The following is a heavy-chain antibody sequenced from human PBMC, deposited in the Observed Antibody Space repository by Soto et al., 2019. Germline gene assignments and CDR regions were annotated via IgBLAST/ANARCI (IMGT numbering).Heavy chain of an antibody. V-gene: IGHV1-46*01. D-gene: IGHD6-19*01. J-gene: IGHJ4*02. CDR3: ARVVSGWFDY. CDR1: GYTFTSYY. CDR2: INPSGGST. Sequence: VKFSRKASGYTFTSYYLHWVRQAPGQGLECMGTINPSGGSTIYAQKFQGRVTMTRDTSTSTVYMELSSLRSEDTAVYYCARVVSGWFDYWGQGTLVTVSS.